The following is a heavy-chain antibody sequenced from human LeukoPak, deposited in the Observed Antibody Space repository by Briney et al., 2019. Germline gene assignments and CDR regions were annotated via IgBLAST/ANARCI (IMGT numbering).Heavy chain of an antibody. Sequence: PSETLSLTCTVSGGSISSGSYYWSWIRQPAGKGLEWIGRIYTSGSTNYNPSLKSRVTISVDTSKNQFSLKLSSVTAADTAVYYCARASGYSYGAPGFFDIWGQGTMVTVSS. CDR3: ARASGYSYGAPGFFDI. V-gene: IGHV4-61*02. J-gene: IGHJ3*02. CDR1: GGSISSGSYY. D-gene: IGHD5-18*01. CDR2: IYTSGST.